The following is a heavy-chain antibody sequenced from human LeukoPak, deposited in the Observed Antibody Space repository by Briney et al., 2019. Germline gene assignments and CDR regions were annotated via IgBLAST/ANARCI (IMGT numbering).Heavy chain of an antibody. Sequence: GASVNVSFKASAYTFTSYYLYWVRHAPGQGLGWMGVINPSGCSTTSAQKFQGRVTMTRDTSTSTVYMELRSLRSEDTAVYYCARGPGPADDGGGYCFDYWGQGTLVTVSS. D-gene: IGHD3-22*01. CDR2: INPSGCST. CDR3: ARGPGPADDGGGYCFDY. V-gene: IGHV1-46*01. CDR1: AYTFTSYY. J-gene: IGHJ4*02.